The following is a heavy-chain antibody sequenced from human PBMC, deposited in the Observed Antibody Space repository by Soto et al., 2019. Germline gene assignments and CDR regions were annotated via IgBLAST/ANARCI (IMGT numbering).Heavy chain of an antibody. CDR3: ARERVLRYFDWLLPNDAFDI. CDR1: GGSFSGYY. Sequence: SETLSLTCAVYGGSFSGYYWSWIRQPPGKGLEWIGEINHSGSTNYNPSHKSRDTISVDTSKNQFSLKLSSVTAADTAVYYCARERVLRYFDWLLPNDAFDIWGQGTMVT. J-gene: IGHJ3*02. CDR2: INHSGST. D-gene: IGHD3-9*01. V-gene: IGHV4-34*01.